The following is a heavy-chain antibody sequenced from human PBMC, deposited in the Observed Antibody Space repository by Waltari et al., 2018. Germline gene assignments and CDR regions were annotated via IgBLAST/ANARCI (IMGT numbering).Heavy chain of an antibody. CDR1: GYTFTGYY. D-gene: IGHD2-2*01. J-gene: IGHJ5*02. Sequence: QVQLVQSGAEVKKPGASVKVSCKASGYTFTGYYMHWVRQAPGQGLEWMGWINPNSGGTNYAQKFQGRVTMTRDTSISTAYMELSRLRSDDTAVYYCARVYCSSTSCYAPPLVNWFDPWGQGTLVTVSS. CDR3: ARVYCSSTSCYAPPLVNWFDP. CDR2: INPNSGGT. V-gene: IGHV1-2*02.